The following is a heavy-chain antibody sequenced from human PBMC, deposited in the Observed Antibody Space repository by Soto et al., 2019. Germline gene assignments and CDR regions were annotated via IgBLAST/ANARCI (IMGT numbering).Heavy chain of an antibody. CDR1: GYTFTSYG. J-gene: IGHJ4*02. Sequence: QVQLVQSGAEVKKPGASVKVSCKASGYTFTSYGISWVRQAPGQGLEWMGWISAYNGNTNYAQKLQGRVTMTTDTSTSTAYLEVRSLRSDDTAVDYCARVVAVAGKSPRFDYWGQGTLVTVSS. CDR3: ARVVAVAGKSPRFDY. V-gene: IGHV1-18*01. D-gene: IGHD6-19*01. CDR2: ISAYNGNT.